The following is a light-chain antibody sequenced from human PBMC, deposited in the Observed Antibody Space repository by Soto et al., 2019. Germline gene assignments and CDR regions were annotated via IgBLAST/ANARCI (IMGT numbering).Light chain of an antibody. CDR1: SSDIGGSKY. CDR3: GSYTTSSNYV. Sequence: QSALTQPASLSGSPGQSITISCAGTSSDIGGSKYVSWCQQHPGKAPKLIIYEVTYRPSGVSDRFSGSKSGNTASLTISGLRAEDEADYYCGSYTTSSNYVFGTGTKVTVL. J-gene: IGLJ1*01. CDR2: EVT. V-gene: IGLV2-14*01.